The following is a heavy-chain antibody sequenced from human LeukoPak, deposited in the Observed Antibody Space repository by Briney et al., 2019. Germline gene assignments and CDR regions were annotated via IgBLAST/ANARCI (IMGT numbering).Heavy chain of an antibody. J-gene: IGHJ3*02. D-gene: IGHD7-27*01. CDR1: GFTFSSYW. CDR2: INSDGSST. CDR3: ARAANWDDAFDI. V-gene: IGHV3-74*01. Sequence: PGGSLRPSCAASGFTFSSYWMHWVRQAPGKGLVWVSRINSDGSSTSYADSVKGRFTISRDNAKNTLYLQMNSLRAEDTAVYYCARAANWDDAFDIWGQGTMVTVSS.